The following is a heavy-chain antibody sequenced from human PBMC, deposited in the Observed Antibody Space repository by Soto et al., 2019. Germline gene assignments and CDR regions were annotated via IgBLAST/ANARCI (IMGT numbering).Heavy chain of an antibody. CDR3: ARSRVGCDDYVWGSYRFCQEKLDAFDI. Sequence: PSETLSLTCTVSGGSISSSSYYWGWIRQPPGKGLEWIGSIYYSGSTYYNPSLKSRVTISVDTSKNQFSLKLSSVTAADTAVYYCARSRVGCDDYVWGSYRFCQEKLDAFDIWGQGTMVTVSS. CDR1: GGSISSSSYY. D-gene: IGHD3-16*02. V-gene: IGHV4-39*01. J-gene: IGHJ3*02. CDR2: IYYSGST.